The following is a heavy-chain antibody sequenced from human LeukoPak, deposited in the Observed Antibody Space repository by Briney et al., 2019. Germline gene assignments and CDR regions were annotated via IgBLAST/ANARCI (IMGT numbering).Heavy chain of an antibody. CDR2: IYSGGRT. CDR1: GFTVSSSY. Sequence: GGSLRLSCAASGFTVSSSYMSWVRQAPGKGLEWVSVIYSGGRTYYAGSVKGRFTISKDNSKNTVYLQMNGLRAEDTAVYFCARDSPYADYTLAYWGQGTLVTVSS. J-gene: IGHJ4*02. V-gene: IGHV3-53*01. CDR3: ARDSPYADYTLAY. D-gene: IGHD4-17*01.